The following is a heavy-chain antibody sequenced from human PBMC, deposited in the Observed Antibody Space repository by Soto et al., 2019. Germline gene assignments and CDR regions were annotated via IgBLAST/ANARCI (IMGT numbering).Heavy chain of an antibody. D-gene: IGHD3-22*01. Sequence: EVQLVESGGGLVKPGGSLRLSCAASGFTFSNAWMSWVRQAPGKGLEWVGRIKSKTDGGTTDYAAPVKGRFTISRDDSKNTLYLQMNSLRAEDTAVYYCAKDLDYDSSGYYPKSVFDYWGQGTLVTVSS. J-gene: IGHJ4*02. CDR1: GFTFSNAW. V-gene: IGHV3-15*01. CDR3: AKDLDYDSSGYYPKSVFDY. CDR2: IKSKTDGGTT.